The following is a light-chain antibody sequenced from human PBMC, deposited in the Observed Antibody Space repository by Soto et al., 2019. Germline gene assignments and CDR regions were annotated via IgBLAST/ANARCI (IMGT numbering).Light chain of an antibody. CDR1: SSDVGGYNY. Sequence: QSALTQPASVSGSPGQSITISCTGTSSDVGGYNYVSWYQQHPGKAPELIIYEVTNRPSGVSDRFSGSKSGNTASLTISGLQAEDEAYYFCSSYTTITTLGVFGGGTKLTVL. V-gene: IGLV2-14*01. J-gene: IGLJ2*01. CDR2: EVT. CDR3: SSYTTITTLGV.